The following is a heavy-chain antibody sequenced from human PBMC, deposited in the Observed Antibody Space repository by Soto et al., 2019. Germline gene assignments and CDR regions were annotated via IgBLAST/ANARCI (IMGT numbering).Heavy chain of an antibody. D-gene: IGHD3-3*01. J-gene: IGHJ6*02. CDR2: INSDGSST. CDR3: ARGDITIFGVVITTDDYYYYGMDV. Sequence: GGSLRLSCAASGFTFSSYWMHWVRQAPGKWLVWVSRINSDGSSTSYADSVKGRFTISRDNAKNTLYLQMNSLRAEDTAVYYCARGDITIFGVVITTDDYYYYGMDVWGQGXTVTVSS. CDR1: GFTFSSYW. V-gene: IGHV3-74*01.